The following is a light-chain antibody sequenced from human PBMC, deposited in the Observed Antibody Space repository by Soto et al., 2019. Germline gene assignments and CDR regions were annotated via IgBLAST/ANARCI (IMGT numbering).Light chain of an antibody. Sequence: EIVMTQSTATLSVSPGERATLSCRASQSVSGNLAWYQQKPGQAPRLLIYGASTRATGIPARFSGSESGTEFTLTISSLQYEDFAVYYCQQYNNWPPYTFGQGTKLEIK. CDR2: GAS. CDR3: QQYNNWPPYT. V-gene: IGKV3-15*01. CDR1: QSVSGN. J-gene: IGKJ2*01.